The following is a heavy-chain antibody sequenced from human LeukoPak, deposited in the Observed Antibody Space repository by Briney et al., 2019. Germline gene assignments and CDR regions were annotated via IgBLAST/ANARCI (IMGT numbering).Heavy chain of an antibody. CDR3: AASTMALGGWFDS. CDR2: IYPGDSHT. V-gene: IGHV5-51*01. J-gene: IGHJ5*01. CDR1: GYNFTTYW. D-gene: IGHD3-16*01. Sequence: GESLKISCKGSGYNFTTYWIAWVRLMPGRGLEWMGIIYPGDSHTTYSPSFQGQVTISADKSTSTAYLQWSSLKASDTAMYYCAASTMALGGWFDSWGQGTLVTVSS.